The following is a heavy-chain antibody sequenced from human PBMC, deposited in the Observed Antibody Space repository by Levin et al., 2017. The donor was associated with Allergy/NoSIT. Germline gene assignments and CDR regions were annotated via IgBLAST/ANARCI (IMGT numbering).Heavy chain of an antibody. CDR2: IYPGDSEA. CDR1: GYSFTSYW. J-gene: IGHJ4*02. Sequence: GSLRLSCTASGYSFTSYWIGWVRQTPEKGLEWMGFIYPGDSEARYSPSFQGHVTMSVDKSAKTVYLQWNSLRASDTAMYFCAAYPWTGRYWGQGTRVTVSS. CDR3: AAYPWTGRY. V-gene: IGHV5-51*01. D-gene: IGHD2-21*01.